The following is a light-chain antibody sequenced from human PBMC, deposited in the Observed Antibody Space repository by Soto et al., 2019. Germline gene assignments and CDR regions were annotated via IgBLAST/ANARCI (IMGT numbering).Light chain of an antibody. CDR2: GNS. J-gene: IGLJ7*01. CDR1: XXXXGAGYD. V-gene: IGLV1-40*01. CDR3: QTYDSSLRASV. Sequence: QSVLTXPPSVSGAPGQRVTXXXTXXXXXXGAGYDVHWYQQLPGTAPKLLIYGNSNRPSGVPDRFSGSKSGTSASLAITGLQAEDEADYYCQTYDSSLRASVFGGGTQLTVL.